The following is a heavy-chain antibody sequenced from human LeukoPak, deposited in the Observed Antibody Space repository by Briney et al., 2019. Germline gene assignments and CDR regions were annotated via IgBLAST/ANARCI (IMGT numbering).Heavy chain of an antibody. CDR1: GGSFSGYY. CDR3: ATRTLPLDYGGNRIFRY. CDR2: INHSGST. V-gene: IGHV4-34*01. D-gene: IGHD4-23*01. Sequence: SETLSLTCAVYGGSFSGYYWSWIRQPPGKGLEWIGEINHSGSTNYNPSLKSRVTISVDTSKNQFSLKLSSVTAADTAVYYCATRTLPLDYGGNRIFRYWGQGTLVTVSS. J-gene: IGHJ4*02.